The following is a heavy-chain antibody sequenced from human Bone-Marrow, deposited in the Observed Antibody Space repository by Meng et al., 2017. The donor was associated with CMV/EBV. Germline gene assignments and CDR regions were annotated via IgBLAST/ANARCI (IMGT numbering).Heavy chain of an antibody. D-gene: IGHD3-3*01. Sequence: ASVKVSCKASGYTFTGYYMHWVRQAPGQGLEWMGWINPNSGGTNYAQKFQGRVTMTRDTSISTAYMELSRLRSDDTDVYYCARDLPYDFWSGDSDPWGQGTLVTVSS. J-gene: IGHJ5*02. CDR2: INPNSGGT. V-gene: IGHV1-2*02. CDR1: GYTFTGYY. CDR3: ARDLPYDFWSGDSDP.